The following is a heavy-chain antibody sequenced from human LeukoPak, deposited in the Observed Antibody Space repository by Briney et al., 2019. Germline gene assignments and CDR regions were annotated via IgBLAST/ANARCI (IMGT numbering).Heavy chain of an antibody. CDR2: IYHGGST. Sequence: SETLSLTCSVAGVPISRYFWSCPPQPRGKGLEAIGSIYHGGSTKYNPSLKTRLTISIDTSKNRSSVKLSSVTASDNAVYHCGRHITMVRGEPSYYYGVDVWGQGTTVTGSS. CDR3: GRHITMVRGEPSYYYGVDV. J-gene: IGHJ6*02. D-gene: IGHD3-10*01. V-gene: IGHV4-59*01. CDR1: GVPISRYF.